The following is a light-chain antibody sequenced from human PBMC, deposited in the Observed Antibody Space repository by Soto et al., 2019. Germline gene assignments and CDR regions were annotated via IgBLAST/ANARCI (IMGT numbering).Light chain of an antibody. CDR1: QSLSSSY. CDR2: GAY. CDR3: QQYDSPPYT. J-gene: IGKJ2*01. Sequence: EIVLTQSPGTLSLSPGEGATLSCRASQSLSSSYFAWYQQKPGQAPTLLIYGAYSRATAIPDRFSGSGSGTDFTLTISSLEPEDFAVYYCQQYDSPPYTFGQGTKLEIK. V-gene: IGKV3-20*01.